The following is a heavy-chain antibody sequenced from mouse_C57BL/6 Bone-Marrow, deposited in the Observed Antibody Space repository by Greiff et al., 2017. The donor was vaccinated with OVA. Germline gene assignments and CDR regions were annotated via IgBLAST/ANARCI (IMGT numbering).Heavy chain of an antibody. CDR3: ARPRGGWYFDV. V-gene: IGHV1-19*01. J-gene: IGHJ1*03. Sequence: VQLQQSGPVLVKPGASVKMSCKASGYTFTDYYMNWVKQSHGKSLEWIGVINPYNGGTSYNQKFKGKATLTVDKSSSTAYMELNSLTSEDSAVYYCARPRGGWYFDVWGTGTTVTVSS. CDR2: INPYNGGT. CDR1: GYTFTDYY.